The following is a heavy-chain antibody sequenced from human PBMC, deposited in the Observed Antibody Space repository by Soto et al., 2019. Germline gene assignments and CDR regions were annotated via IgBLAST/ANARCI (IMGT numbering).Heavy chain of an antibody. CDR3: ARCIRGVIRFDP. J-gene: IGHJ5*02. CDR1: GGSISSGGYS. V-gene: IGHV4-30-2*01. CDR2: IYHSGST. D-gene: IGHD3-10*01. Sequence: SETLSLTCAVSGGSISSGGYSWSWIRQPPGKGLEWIGYIYHSGSTYYNPSLKSRVTISVDRSKNQFSLKLSSVTAADTAVYYCARCIRGVIRFDPWGQGTLVTVPQ.